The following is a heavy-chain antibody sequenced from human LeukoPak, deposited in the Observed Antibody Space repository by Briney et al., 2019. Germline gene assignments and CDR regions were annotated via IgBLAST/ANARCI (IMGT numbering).Heavy chain of an antibody. J-gene: IGHJ4*02. CDR2: IKQDGSEK. D-gene: IGHD6-19*01. Sequence: AGSLRLSCAASGFTFSSYWMSWVRQAPGKGLEWVANIKQDGSEKYYVDSVKGRFTISRDNAKNSLYLQMNSLRAEDTAVYYCAREYSSGWIYYFDYWGQGTLVTVSS. V-gene: IGHV3-7*01. CDR3: AREYSSGWIYYFDY. CDR1: GFTFSSYW.